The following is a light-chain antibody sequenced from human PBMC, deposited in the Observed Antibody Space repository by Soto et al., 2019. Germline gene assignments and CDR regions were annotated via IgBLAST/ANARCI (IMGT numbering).Light chain of an antibody. CDR2: EVS. J-gene: IGLJ2*01. CDR1: SSDVGGYNY. Sequence: QSALTQPASVSGSPGQSITISCTGTSSDVGGYNYVSWYQQHPGKAPKLMIYEVSHRPSGVSNRFSGSKSGNTASLIISGLPAEDAADYYCRSYTSSSTRVFGGGTQLTVL. V-gene: IGLV2-14*01. CDR3: RSYTSSSTRV.